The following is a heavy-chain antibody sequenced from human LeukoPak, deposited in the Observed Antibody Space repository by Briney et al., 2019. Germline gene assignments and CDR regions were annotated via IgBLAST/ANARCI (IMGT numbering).Heavy chain of an antibody. CDR1: GFTFGDYA. CDR3: ASRNSLFI. J-gene: IGHJ4*02. CDR2: IKQDGSEK. D-gene: IGHD4-23*01. V-gene: IGHV3-7*01. Sequence: GRSLRLSCTASGFTFGDYAMSWVRQAPGKGLEWVANIKQDGSEKYYVDSVKGRFAISRDNAKNSLYLQMNSLRAEDTAVYYCASRNSLFIWGQGTLVTVSS.